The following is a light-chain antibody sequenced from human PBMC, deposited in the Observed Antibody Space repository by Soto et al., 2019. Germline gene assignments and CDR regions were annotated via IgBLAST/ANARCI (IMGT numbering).Light chain of an antibody. CDR1: SSNIGAGYD. CDR2: ANN. Sequence: QSVLTQPPSVSGAPGQRVTISCTGSSSNIGAGYDVHWYQQFPGTAPRLLIYANNNRPSGVPDRFAGSKSGTSASLAITGLQADDEAEYSCQSYDFGLSAHNYVFGTGTKLTVL. J-gene: IGLJ1*01. V-gene: IGLV1-40*01. CDR3: QSYDFGLSAHNYV.